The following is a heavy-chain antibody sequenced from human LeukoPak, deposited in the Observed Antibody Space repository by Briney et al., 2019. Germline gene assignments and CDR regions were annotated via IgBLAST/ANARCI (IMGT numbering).Heavy chain of an antibody. J-gene: IGHJ4*02. V-gene: IGHV1-8*03. CDR1: GYIFTSCD. Sequence: ASVKVSCKASGYIFTSCDINWVRQATGQGLEWMGWMNPNSGNTGYAQKFQGRVTITRNTSISTAYMELSSLRSEDTAVYYCARGAAAADFDYWGQGTLVTVSS. CDR2: MNPNSGNT. CDR3: ARGAAAADFDY. D-gene: IGHD2-15*01.